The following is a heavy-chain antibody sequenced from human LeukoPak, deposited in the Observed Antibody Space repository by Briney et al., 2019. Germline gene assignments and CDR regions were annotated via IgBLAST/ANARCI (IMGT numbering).Heavy chain of an antibody. CDR1: GFTFSSYG. CDR3: AKGTVIVGYYFDS. J-gene: IGHJ4*02. Sequence: GGSLRLSCAVSGFTFSSYGIHWVRQAPGKGLEWVAVISNDGSDKSYADSVKGRFTISRDNSKNTLYLQMNSLRAEDTAVYFCAKGTVIVGYYFDSWGQGTLVTVSS. D-gene: IGHD3-22*01. V-gene: IGHV3-30*18. CDR2: ISNDGSDK.